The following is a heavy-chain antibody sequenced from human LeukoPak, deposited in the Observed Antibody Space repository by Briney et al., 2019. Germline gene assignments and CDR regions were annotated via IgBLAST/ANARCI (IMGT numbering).Heavy chain of an antibody. CDR2: ISSSSSTI. CDR3: AREGLWFGELSFLLCDI. CDR1: GFTFSSYG. Sequence: GGSLRLSCAASGFTFSSYGMHWVRQAPGKGLEWVSYISSSSSTIYYADSVKGRFTISRDNAKNSLYLQMNSLRDEDTAVYYCAREGLWFGELSFLLCDIWGQGTMVTVSS. D-gene: IGHD3-10*01. J-gene: IGHJ3*02. V-gene: IGHV3-48*02.